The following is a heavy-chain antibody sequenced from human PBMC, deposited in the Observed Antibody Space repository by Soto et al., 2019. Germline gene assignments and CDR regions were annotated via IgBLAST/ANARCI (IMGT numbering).Heavy chain of an antibody. CDR1: GGSLSSYY. J-gene: IGHJ4*02. CDR2: IFYSGST. Sequence: PSETLYLTCTVSGGSLSSYYWSWIRQPPGKGLEWIGYIFYSGSTNYNPSLKSRVTISVDTSKNQFSLRLSSVTAADTAVYYCARDALSRDSIWGQGTLVTVSS. V-gene: IGHV4-59*12. D-gene: IGHD3-22*01. CDR3: ARDALSRDSI.